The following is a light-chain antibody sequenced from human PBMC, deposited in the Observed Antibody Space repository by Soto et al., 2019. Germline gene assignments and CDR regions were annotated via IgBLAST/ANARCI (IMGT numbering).Light chain of an antibody. J-gene: IGLJ2*01. V-gene: IGLV2-8*01. CDR2: EVS. Sequence: QSALTQPPSASGSPGQSVTISCTGTSSDVGGYNYVSRYQQHPGKAPKLMIYEVSKRPSGVPDRFSGSKSGNTASLTVSGLQAEDEADYYCSSYAGSNPVVFGGGTKLTVL. CDR3: SSYAGSNPVV. CDR1: SSDVGGYNY.